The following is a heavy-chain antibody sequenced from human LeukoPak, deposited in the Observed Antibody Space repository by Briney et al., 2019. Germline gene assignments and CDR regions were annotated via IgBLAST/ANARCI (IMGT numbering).Heavy chain of an antibody. Sequence: ASVKASCKASGCTFTSYNMHWVRQAPGQGLEWMGIIDPSGGSTNYAQKFQGRVTITRDMSTNTVYMELSSLRSEDTAVYYCAILSGSYFDYWGQGTLVTVSS. D-gene: IGHD1-26*01. CDR1: GCTFTSYN. CDR2: IDPSGGST. CDR3: AILSGSYFDY. J-gene: IGHJ4*02. V-gene: IGHV1-46*01.